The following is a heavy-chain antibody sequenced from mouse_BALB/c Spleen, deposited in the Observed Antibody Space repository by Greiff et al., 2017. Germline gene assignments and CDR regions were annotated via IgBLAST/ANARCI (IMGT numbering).Heavy chain of an antibody. V-gene: IGHV1-9*01. CDR2: ILPGSGST. CDR3: APYGSSYYWYFDV. J-gene: IGHJ1*01. Sequence: QVQLQQSGAELMKPGASVKISCKATGYTFSSYWIAWVKQRPGHGLEWIGEILPGSGSTNYNEKFKGKATFTADTSSNTAYMQLSSLTSEDSAVYYCAPYGSSYYWYFDVWGAGTTVTVSS. D-gene: IGHD1-1*01. CDR1: GYTFSSYW.